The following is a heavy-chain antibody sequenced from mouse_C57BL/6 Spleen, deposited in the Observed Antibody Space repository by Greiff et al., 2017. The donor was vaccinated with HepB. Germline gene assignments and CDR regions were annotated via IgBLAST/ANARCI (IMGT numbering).Heavy chain of an antibody. CDR1: GFNIKDDY. Sequence: EVQLQQSGAELVRPGASVKLSCTASGFNIKDDYMHWVKQRPEQGLEWIGWIDPENGDTEYASKFQGKATITADTSSNTAYLQLSSLTSEDTAVYYCTQAYYSNYGYFDVWGTGTTVTVSS. J-gene: IGHJ1*03. V-gene: IGHV14-4*01. CDR2: IDPENGDT. D-gene: IGHD2-5*01. CDR3: TQAYYSNYGYFDV.